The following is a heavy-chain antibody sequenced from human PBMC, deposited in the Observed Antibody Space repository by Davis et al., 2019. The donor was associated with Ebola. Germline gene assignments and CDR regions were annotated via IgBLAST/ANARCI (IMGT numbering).Heavy chain of an antibody. Sequence: GESLKISCAASGFTFSSYSMNWVRQAPGKGLEWVASIKQDGSEKYYVDSVKGRFTISRDNAKNSLYLQMNSLRAEDTAVYYCASNPRGSSFDYWGQGTLVTVSS. J-gene: IGHJ4*02. V-gene: IGHV3-7*01. CDR3: ASNPRGSSFDY. D-gene: IGHD6-13*01. CDR1: GFTFSSYS. CDR2: IKQDGSEK.